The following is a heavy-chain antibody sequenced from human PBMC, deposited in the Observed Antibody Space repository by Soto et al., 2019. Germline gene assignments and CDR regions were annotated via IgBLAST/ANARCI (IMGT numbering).Heavy chain of an antibody. Sequence: QLQLQESGPGLVKPSETLSLTCSVSGGSITRRNYYWGWIRQSPGKGLEWIASMHYGGSTFYKASLRSRASIFADTSKNQLSLNLRSVTTADTAVYYCVRRRVAAGDCYFGMDVWGQGTTVTVSS. J-gene: IGHJ6*02. CDR2: MHYGGST. CDR1: GGSITRRNYY. V-gene: IGHV4-39*01. CDR3: VRRRVAAGDCYFGMDV. D-gene: IGHD6-13*01.